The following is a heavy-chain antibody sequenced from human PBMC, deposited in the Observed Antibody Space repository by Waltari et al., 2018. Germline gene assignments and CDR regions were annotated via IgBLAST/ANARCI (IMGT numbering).Heavy chain of an antibody. D-gene: IGHD3-10*01. CDR1: GGSFSGYY. CDR2: INHSGST. V-gene: IGHV4-34*01. Sequence: QVQLQQWGAGLLKPSETLSLTCAVYGGSFSGYYWSWIRQPPGKGLEWIGEINHSGSTNYNPSRKSRVTISVDTSKNQFSLKLSSGTAADTAVYYCARVARITMVRGVIKGGWFDPWGQGTLVTVSS. J-gene: IGHJ5*02. CDR3: ARVARITMVRGVIKGGWFDP.